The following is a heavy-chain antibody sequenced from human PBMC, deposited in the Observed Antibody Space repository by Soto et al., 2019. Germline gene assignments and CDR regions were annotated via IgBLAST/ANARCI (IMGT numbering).Heavy chain of an antibody. CDR2: MNPNSGNT. CDR1: GYTFTSYD. CDR3: ARERSSGAFDI. J-gene: IGHJ3*02. V-gene: IGHV1-8*01. D-gene: IGHD1-26*01. Sequence: QVQLVQSGAEVKKPGASVKVSCKTSGYTFTSYDINWVRQATGQGLEWMGWMNPNSGNTAYAQKYQGRVTMTRNTSISTAYMALSSLSSEDTDVYYCARERSSGAFDIWGQGTMVTVSS.